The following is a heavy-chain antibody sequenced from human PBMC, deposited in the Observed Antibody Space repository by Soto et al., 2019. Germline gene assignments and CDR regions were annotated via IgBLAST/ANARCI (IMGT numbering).Heavy chain of an antibody. CDR3: ARSPRSSPYFDY. Sequence: GESLKISCQCSGYTFSNFWIGLVRQLPGKGLEWMGIIYPGDHETRYSPSFHGKVTISADKSINTAYLQWNSLEASDTAFYFCARSPRSSPYFDYWGQGALVTVSS. CDR1: GYTFSNFW. D-gene: IGHD6-13*01. J-gene: IGHJ4*02. CDR2: IYPGDHET. V-gene: IGHV5-51*01.